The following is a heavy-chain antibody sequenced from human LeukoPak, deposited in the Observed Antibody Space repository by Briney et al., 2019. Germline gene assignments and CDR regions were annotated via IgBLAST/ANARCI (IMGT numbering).Heavy chain of an antibody. CDR3: ARDRVGYCSSTSCPDFDY. CDR1: GFTFRSYA. CDR2: ISSSGSTI. J-gene: IGHJ4*02. V-gene: IGHV3-48*04. Sequence: GGSLRLSCAASGFTFRSYAMSWVRQAPGKGLEWVSYISSSGSTIYYADSVKGRFTISRDNAKNSLYLQMNSLRAEDTAVYYCARDRVGYCSSTSCPDFDYWGQGTLVTVSS. D-gene: IGHD2-2*01.